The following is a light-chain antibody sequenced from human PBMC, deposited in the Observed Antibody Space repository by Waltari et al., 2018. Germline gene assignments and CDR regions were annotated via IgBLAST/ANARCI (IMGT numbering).Light chain of an antibody. Sequence: DIQLTQSPSSLSASVGDRVTIACRASQSISSYLNWYQQKPGKAPKLLIYAASSLQSGVPSRFSGSGSGTDFTLTISSPQPEDLATYYCQQSYTTPWTFGQGTKVEIK. J-gene: IGKJ1*01. CDR3: QQSYTTPWT. V-gene: IGKV1-39*01. CDR2: AAS. CDR1: QSISSY.